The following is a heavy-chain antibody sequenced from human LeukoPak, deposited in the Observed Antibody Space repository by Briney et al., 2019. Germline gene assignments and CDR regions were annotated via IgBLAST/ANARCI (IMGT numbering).Heavy chain of an antibody. CDR1: GFSFSSYN. CDR3: ARDTMTPYFMDV. D-gene: IGHD2-2*01. Sequence: GGSLRLSCIGSGFSFSSYNMNWVRQAPGKGLEWVSSLSSSSSYMYYADSVKGRFTISRDNARNSLYLQMDSLRVEDTAVYYCARDTMTPYFMDVWGKGTTVTISS. J-gene: IGHJ6*03. V-gene: IGHV3-21*01. CDR2: LSSSSSYM.